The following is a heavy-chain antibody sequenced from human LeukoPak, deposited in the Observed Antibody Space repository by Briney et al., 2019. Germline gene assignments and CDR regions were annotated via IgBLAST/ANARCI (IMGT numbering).Heavy chain of an antibody. CDR1: GYTLTELS. CDR2: FDPEDGET. D-gene: IGHD3-22*01. Sequence: RASVKVSCKVSGYTLTELSMHWVRQAPGKGLEWMGGFDPEDGETIYAQKFQGRVTMTEDTSTDTAYMELRSLRSDDTAVYYCARESLLRYCNDIRCHYDHYGMDVWGQGTRVTVSS. V-gene: IGHV1-24*01. CDR3: ARESLLRYCNDIRCHYDHYGMDV. J-gene: IGHJ6*02.